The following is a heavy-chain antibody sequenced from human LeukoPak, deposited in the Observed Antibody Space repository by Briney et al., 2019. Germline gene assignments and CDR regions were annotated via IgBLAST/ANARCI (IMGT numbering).Heavy chain of an antibody. CDR2: INSDGSIT. CDR3: AKDDFPTAMVDY. J-gene: IGHJ4*02. D-gene: IGHD5-18*01. Sequence: GGSLRLSCAASGFTFSYYWMHWVRQAPGKGLVWVSRINSDGSITDYADSVKGRFTISRDNAKNTLYLQMNSLRAEDTAVYYCAKDDFPTAMVDYWGQGTLVTVSS. V-gene: IGHV3-74*01. CDR1: GFTFSYYW.